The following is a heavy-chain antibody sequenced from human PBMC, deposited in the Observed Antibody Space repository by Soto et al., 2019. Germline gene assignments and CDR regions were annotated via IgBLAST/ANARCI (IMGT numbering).Heavy chain of an antibody. V-gene: IGHV4-34*01. CDR1: GGSFSAYY. CDR3: AIPIVATTADYYGGNSEASDV. D-gene: IGHD5-12*01. Sequence: SETLSLTCAVYGGSFSAYYWSWIRQPPGKGLEWIGEINHSGSANYNPSLKSRVTISVDTSKKQFSLKLSSVTAADTAVYYCAIPIVATTADYYGGNSEASDVWGQGTMVTVSS. J-gene: IGHJ3*01. CDR2: INHSGSA.